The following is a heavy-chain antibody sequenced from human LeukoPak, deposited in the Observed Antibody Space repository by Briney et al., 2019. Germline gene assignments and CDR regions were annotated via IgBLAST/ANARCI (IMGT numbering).Heavy chain of an antibody. CDR3: ARDSGSSGWYASDY. D-gene: IGHD6-19*01. J-gene: IGHJ4*02. CDR1: GFTFSSYE. CDR2: ISSSGSTI. Sequence: GGSLRLSCAASGFTFSSYEMNWVRQAPGKGLEWVSYISSSGSTIYYADSVKGRFTISRDNAKNSLYLQMNSLRAEDTAVYYCARDSGSSGWYASDYWGQGTLVTVSS. V-gene: IGHV3-48*03.